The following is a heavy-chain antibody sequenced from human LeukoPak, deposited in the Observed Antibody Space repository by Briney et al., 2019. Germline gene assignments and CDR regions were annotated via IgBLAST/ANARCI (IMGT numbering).Heavy chain of an antibody. D-gene: IGHD3-22*01. Sequence: ASVKVSCKASGYTFTGYYMHWVRQAPGQGLEWMGWINPNCGGTNYAQKFQGRVTMTRDTPISTAYMELSRLRSDDTAVYYCARLHTYYYDSSGYPYCFDSWGQGTLVTVSS. CDR2: INPNCGGT. CDR3: ARLHTYYYDSSGYPYCFDS. V-gene: IGHV1-2*02. J-gene: IGHJ4*02. CDR1: GYTFTGYY.